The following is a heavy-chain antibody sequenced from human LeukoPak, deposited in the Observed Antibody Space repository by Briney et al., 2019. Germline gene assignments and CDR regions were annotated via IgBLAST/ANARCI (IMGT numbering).Heavy chain of an antibody. CDR2: ISSTGTTK. J-gene: IGHJ4*02. D-gene: IGHD7-27*01. CDR3: ARDKRTGDSYFDS. CDR1: GFTLSSYE. V-gene: IGHV3-48*03. Sequence: PGGSLRLSCAASGFTLSSYEMNWIRQAPGKGLEWVSYISSTGTTKYYADSVKGRFTIFRDNAKYSPYLQMDSLRAEDTAVYYCARDKRTGDSYFDSWGQGTLVTVSS.